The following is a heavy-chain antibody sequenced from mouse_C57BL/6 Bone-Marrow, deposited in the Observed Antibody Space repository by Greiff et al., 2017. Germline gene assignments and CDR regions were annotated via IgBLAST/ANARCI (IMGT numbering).Heavy chain of an antibody. V-gene: IGHV14-2*01. CDR1: GFNIKDYY. CDR3: ARVPLGAMDY. Sequence: VQLQPSGAELVKPGASVKLSCTASGFNIKDYYMHWVKQRTEQGLEWIGRIDPEDGETKSAPKFQGKATITADTPANTASLQLSSLTSEDTAVYYCARVPLGAMDYWGQGTSVTVSS. J-gene: IGHJ4*01. CDR2: IDPEDGET. D-gene: IGHD3-3*01.